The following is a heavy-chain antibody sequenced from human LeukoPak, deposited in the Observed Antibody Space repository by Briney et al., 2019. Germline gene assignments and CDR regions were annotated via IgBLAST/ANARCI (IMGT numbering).Heavy chain of an antibody. V-gene: IGHV1-2*02. D-gene: IGHD3-16*01. CDR1: GYTFTGYY. Sequence: ASVKVSCKSSGYTFTGYYMHWVRQAPGQGLEWMGWINPNSGDTKYAQKFQGRVTMTRDTSISTAYMELSRLRSDDTAVYYCATQRGSYLWGTDFDYWGQGTLVTVSS. CDR2: INPNSGDT. J-gene: IGHJ4*02. CDR3: ATQRGSYLWGTDFDY.